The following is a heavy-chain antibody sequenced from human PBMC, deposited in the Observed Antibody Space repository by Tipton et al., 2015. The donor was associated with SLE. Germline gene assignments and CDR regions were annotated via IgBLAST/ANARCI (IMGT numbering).Heavy chain of an antibody. CDR1: GFTFSRYD. J-gene: IGHJ3*02. Sequence: SLRLSCAASGFTFSRYDMHWVRQAPGKGLEWVSGISWNSGSIGYADSVKGRFTISRDNAKNSLYLQMNSLRAEDTALYYCAKDSSGYYSAFDIWGQGTMVTVSS. V-gene: IGHV3-9*01. CDR3: AKDSSGYYSAFDI. CDR2: ISWNSGSI. D-gene: IGHD3-22*01.